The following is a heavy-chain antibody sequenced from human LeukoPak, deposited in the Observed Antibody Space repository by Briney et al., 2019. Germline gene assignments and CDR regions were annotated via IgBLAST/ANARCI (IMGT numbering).Heavy chain of an antibody. V-gene: IGHV3-30*02. J-gene: IGHJ4*02. CDR3: ANDKAVAGTGFDY. CDR1: GFTFSSYG. D-gene: IGHD6-19*01. CDR2: IRYDGSNK. Sequence: GGSLRLSCAASGFTFSSYGMHWVRQAPGKGLEWVAFIRYDGSNKYYADSVKGRFTISRDNSKNTLYLQTNSLRAEDTAVYYCANDKAVAGTGFDYWGQGTLVTVSS.